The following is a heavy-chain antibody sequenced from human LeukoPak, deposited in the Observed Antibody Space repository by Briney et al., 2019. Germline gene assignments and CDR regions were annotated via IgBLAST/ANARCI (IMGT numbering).Heavy chain of an antibody. V-gene: IGHV3-48*04. Sequence: GGSLRLSCAASGFTFSSSGMNWVRQAPGKGLEWVSYISSSGSTIYYADSVKGRFTISRDNAKNSLYLQMNSLRAEDTAVYYCARYGDYGNQAPFDYRGQGTLVTVSS. J-gene: IGHJ4*02. D-gene: IGHD4-11*01. CDR2: ISSSGSTI. CDR3: ARYGDYGNQAPFDY. CDR1: GFTFSSSG.